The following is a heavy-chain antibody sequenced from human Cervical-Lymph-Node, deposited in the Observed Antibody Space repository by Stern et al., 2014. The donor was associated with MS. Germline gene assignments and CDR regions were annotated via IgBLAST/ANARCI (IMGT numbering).Heavy chain of an antibody. CDR1: GGNFSKFP. D-gene: IGHD6-13*01. Sequence: VQLVQSGAEVTKPGSSVKVSCKAAGGNFSKFPSSWVRQAPGKGLEWMGGIFPVFGTPTYAQEFRGRVTITADVSTSTVYMELSSLRSDDTAVYYCALSSETSDRWYSLGYDLWGQGTLVTVSS. CDR3: ALSSETSDRWYSLGYDL. J-gene: IGHJ5*02. CDR2: IFPVFGTP. V-gene: IGHV1-69*01.